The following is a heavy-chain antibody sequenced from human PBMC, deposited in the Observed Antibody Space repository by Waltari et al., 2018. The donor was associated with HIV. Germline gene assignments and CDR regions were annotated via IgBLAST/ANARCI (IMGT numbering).Heavy chain of an antibody. D-gene: IGHD3-10*01. CDR2: ISAYNGNT. CDR3: ARPSGSGYPHYYHGMDV. Sequence: QVQLVQSGAEVKKPGASVKVSCKASGYTFTSYGISWVRQAPGQGLEWMGWISAYNGNTNYAQKLQGRVTMTTDTSTSTAYMELRSLRSDDTAVYYCARPSGSGYPHYYHGMDVWGQGTTVTVSS. V-gene: IGHV1-18*01. CDR1: GYTFTSYG. J-gene: IGHJ6*02.